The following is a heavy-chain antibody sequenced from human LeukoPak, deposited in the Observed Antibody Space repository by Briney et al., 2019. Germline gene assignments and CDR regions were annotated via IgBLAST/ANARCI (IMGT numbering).Heavy chain of an antibody. CDR2: ISAYNGNT. CDR3: ARSSAYTFTVTTLYY. CDR1: GYTFTSYG. V-gene: IGHV1-18*01. J-gene: IGHJ4*02. Sequence: GESLKISCNASGYTFTSYGISWVRQAPGQGLEWMGWISAYNGNTNYAQKLQGRVTMTTDTSTSTAYMELRSLRSDDTAVYYCARSSAYTFTVTTLYYWGQGTLVTVSS. D-gene: IGHD4-17*01.